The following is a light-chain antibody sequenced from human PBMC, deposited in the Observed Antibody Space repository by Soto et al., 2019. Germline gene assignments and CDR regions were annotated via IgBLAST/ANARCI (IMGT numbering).Light chain of an antibody. J-gene: IGKJ4*01. CDR3: QQSYSALALT. Sequence: DIQMPQSPSSLSASVGDRVTITCRASQSISNYLNWYQQKPGKAPKLLIYAASSLPSGVPSRFSGSGSGTDFTLTISGLQPEDLATYYCQQSYSALALTFGGGAKVEIK. CDR1: QSISNY. V-gene: IGKV1-39*01. CDR2: AAS.